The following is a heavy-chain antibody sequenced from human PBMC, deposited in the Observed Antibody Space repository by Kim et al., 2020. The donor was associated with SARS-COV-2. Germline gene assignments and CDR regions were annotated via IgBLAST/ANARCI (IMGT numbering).Heavy chain of an antibody. J-gene: IGHJ3*02. V-gene: IGHV4-34*01. CDR1: GGPFSGYY. D-gene: IGHD3-9*01. Sequence: SETLSLTCAVYGGPFSGYYWSWIRQPPGKGLEWIGEINHSGSTNYNPSLKSRVTISVDTSKNQFSLKLISVTAADTAVYYCARVVLRYFDYDAFDIWGQGTMVTVSS. CDR3: ARVVLRYFDYDAFDI. CDR2: INHSGST.